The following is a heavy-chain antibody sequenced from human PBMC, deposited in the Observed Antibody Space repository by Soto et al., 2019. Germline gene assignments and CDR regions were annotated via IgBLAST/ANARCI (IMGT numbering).Heavy chain of an antibody. Sequence: SETLSLTCAVYGGSFSGYYWSWIRQPPGKGLEWIGEINHSGSTTYNPSLKSRVTISVDTSKNQFSLKLSSVTAADTAVYYCARARRGPPLVPAAMSYYYYMDVWGKGTTVTVSS. V-gene: IGHV4-34*01. J-gene: IGHJ6*03. CDR2: INHSGST. CDR1: GGSFSGYY. CDR3: ARARRGPPLVPAAMSYYYYMDV. D-gene: IGHD2-2*01.